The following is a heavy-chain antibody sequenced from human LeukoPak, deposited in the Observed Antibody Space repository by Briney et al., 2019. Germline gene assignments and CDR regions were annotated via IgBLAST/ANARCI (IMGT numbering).Heavy chain of an antibody. J-gene: IGHJ4*02. CDR3: RAFEGASWVDC. CDR1: GFTFSSYE. V-gene: IGHV3-48*03. CDR2: ISSSGSTI. Sequence: PGGSLRLSCAASGFTFSSYEMNWVRQAPGKGLEWVSYISSSGSTIYYADSVKGRFTISRDNAKNSLYLQMNSPTAEDTAVYYCRAFEGASWVDCWGQGTLVTVSS. D-gene: IGHD1-26*01.